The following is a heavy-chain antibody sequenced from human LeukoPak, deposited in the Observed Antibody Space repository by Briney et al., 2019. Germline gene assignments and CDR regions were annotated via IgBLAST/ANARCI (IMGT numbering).Heavy chain of an antibody. V-gene: IGHV3-7*01. J-gene: IGHJ3*02. CDR2: IKQDGSEK. Sequence: GSLRLSCAASGFTFSSYWMSWVRQAPGKGLEWVANIKQDGSEKYYVDSVKGRFTISRDNAKNSLYLQMNSLRAEDTAVYCCARAHYDYVWGSYRYSPDAFDIWGQGTMVTVSS. CDR1: GFTFSSYW. CDR3: ARAHYDYVWGSYRYSPDAFDI. D-gene: IGHD3-16*02.